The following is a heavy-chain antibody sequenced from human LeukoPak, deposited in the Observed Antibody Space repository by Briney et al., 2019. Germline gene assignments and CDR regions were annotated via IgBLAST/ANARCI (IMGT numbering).Heavy chain of an antibody. V-gene: IGHV1-2*06. CDR1: GYIFTGYF. D-gene: IGHD7-27*01. CDR3: ARDLSSTPHWELDY. Sequence: ASVKVSCKASGYIFTGYFIHWVRQAPGQGLEWIGRINPYSGVTEFAQKFQGRVTMTRDTSINTAYMALSGLRSDDTAVYYCARDLSSTPHWELDYWGQGTVVTVSP. CDR2: INPYSGVT. J-gene: IGHJ4*02.